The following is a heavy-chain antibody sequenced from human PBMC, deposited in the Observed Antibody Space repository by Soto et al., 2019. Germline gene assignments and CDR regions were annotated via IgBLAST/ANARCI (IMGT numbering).Heavy chain of an antibody. Sequence: ILSLTCTVPGCSVNIGTYYWSWIRQPPGKALEWLVLIYWNDDKRYSPSLKSRLTITKDTSKNQVVLTMTNMDPVDTATYYCAHRQGSSLGHWGQGTLVTVSS. J-gene: IGHJ5*02. CDR3: AHRQGSSLGH. CDR1: GCSVNIGTYY. D-gene: IGHD6-6*01. CDR2: IYWNDDK. V-gene: IGHV2-5*01.